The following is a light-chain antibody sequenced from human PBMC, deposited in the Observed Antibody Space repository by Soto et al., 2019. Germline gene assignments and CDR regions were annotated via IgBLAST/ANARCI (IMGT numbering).Light chain of an antibody. Sequence: DIQMTQSPSSLSASVGDRVTITCRASQSISSYLNWYQQKPGKAPKLLIYAASSSQSGVPSRFSGSGSVTDFTLTISSLQPEDFSTYYCQQSYSTPRWTFGQGTKVEIK. V-gene: IGKV1-39*01. CDR1: QSISSY. CDR2: AAS. J-gene: IGKJ1*01. CDR3: QQSYSTPRWT.